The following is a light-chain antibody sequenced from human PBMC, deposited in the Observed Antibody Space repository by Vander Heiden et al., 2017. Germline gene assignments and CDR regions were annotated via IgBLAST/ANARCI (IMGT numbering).Light chain of an antibody. V-gene: IGKV3-20*01. CDR1: QSVTYYF. Sequence: EIVLTKSPGTLSLSPGDRATLSCRASQSVTYYFLAWYQQKPGQAPRLLIYGASSRATDIPDRFSGSGSGTDFTLTISRLEPEDFAVYYCQHYGSSLGYTFGQGTKLEIK. CDR2: GAS. J-gene: IGKJ2*01. CDR3: QHYGSSLGYT.